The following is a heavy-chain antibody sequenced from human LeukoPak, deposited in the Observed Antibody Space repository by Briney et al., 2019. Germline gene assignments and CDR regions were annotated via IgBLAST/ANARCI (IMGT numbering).Heavy chain of an antibody. CDR3: AKSYSYYHMDD. Sequence: HSGGSLRLSCAASGFTFSSHPMSWVRLAPGKGLEWVSSIRGSGDSTYYADSVKGRFTISRDNTKNTLYLQMNSLRGDDTAVYYCAKSYSYYHMDDWGKGTSVTVS. CDR2: IRGSGDST. V-gene: IGHV3-23*01. CDR1: GFTFSSHP. J-gene: IGHJ6*03.